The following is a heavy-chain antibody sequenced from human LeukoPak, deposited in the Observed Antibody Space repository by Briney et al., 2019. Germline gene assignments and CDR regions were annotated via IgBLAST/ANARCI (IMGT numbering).Heavy chain of an antibody. CDR3: AKASSSSVSAGGLDY. D-gene: IGHD6-6*01. CDR2: ISWNSGSI. Sequence: GGSLRLSCAASGFTFDDYAMHWVRQAPGKGLEWVSGISWNSGSIGYADSVKGRFTISRDNAKNSLYLQINSLRAEDMALYYCAKASSSSVSAGGLDYWGQGTLVTVSS. CDR1: GFTFDDYA. V-gene: IGHV3-9*03. J-gene: IGHJ4*02.